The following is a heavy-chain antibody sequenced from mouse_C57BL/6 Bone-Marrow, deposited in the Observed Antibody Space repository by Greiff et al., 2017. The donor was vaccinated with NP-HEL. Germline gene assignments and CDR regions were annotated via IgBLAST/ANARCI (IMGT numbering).Heavy chain of an antibody. CDR3: ARVYYGSSYDAMDY. Sequence: QVQLQQPGAELVMPGASVKLSCKASGYTFTSYWMHWVKQRPGQGLEWIGEIDPSDSYTNYNQKFKGKSTLTVDKSSSTAYMQLSSLTSADSAVYYCARVYYGSSYDAMDYWGQGTSVTVSS. V-gene: IGHV1-69*01. J-gene: IGHJ4*01. CDR2: IDPSDSYT. CDR1: GYTFTSYW. D-gene: IGHD1-1*01.